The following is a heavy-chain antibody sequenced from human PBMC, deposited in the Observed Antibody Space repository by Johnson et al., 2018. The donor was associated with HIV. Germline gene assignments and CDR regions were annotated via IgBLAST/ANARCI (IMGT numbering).Heavy chain of an antibody. Sequence: DVQVVETGGGLVQPGGSLRLSCAASGFTFSNYWMSWVRQAPGKGLEWVANIKQDGSEKYYVDSVKGRFTISRDNAKNSLYLQMNSLRAEDRAVYYCAREGILWVGELLLGMGIWGQGTMVTVSS. V-gene: IGHV3-7*01. D-gene: IGHD3-10*01. CDR3: AREGILWVGELLLGMGI. CDR2: IKQDGSEK. CDR1: GFTFSNYW. J-gene: IGHJ3*02.